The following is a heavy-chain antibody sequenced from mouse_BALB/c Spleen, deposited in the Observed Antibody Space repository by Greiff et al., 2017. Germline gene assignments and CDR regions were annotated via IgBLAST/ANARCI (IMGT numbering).Heavy chain of an antibody. CDR2: IDPYNGDT. V-gene: IGHV14-1*02. Sequence: VQLQQSGPELVKPGASVKLSCTASGFTFTSYFMHWVKQKPGQGLEWIGCIDPYNGDTKYDPKFQGKATITADTSSNTAYLQLSSLTSEDSAVYYCARPRYGTSAMDVWGEGTTVTVSS. J-gene: IGHJ4*01. D-gene: IGHD1-1*01. CDR3: ARPRYGTSAMDV. CDR1: GFTFTSYF.